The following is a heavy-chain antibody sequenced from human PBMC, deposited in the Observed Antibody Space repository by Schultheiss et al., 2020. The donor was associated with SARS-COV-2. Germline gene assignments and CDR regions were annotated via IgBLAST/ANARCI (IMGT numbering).Heavy chain of an antibody. V-gene: IGHV1-2*04. CDR3: ARSPTVTTLPDNWFDP. D-gene: IGHD4-11*01. CDR2: INPNSGGT. CDR1: GYTFTGYY. J-gene: IGHJ5*02. Sequence: ASVKVSCKASGYTFTGYYMHWVRQAPGQGLEWMGWINPNSGGTNYAQKFQGWVTMTRDTSISTAYMELSRLRSDDTAVYYCARSPTVTTLPDNWFDPWGQGTLVTVSS.